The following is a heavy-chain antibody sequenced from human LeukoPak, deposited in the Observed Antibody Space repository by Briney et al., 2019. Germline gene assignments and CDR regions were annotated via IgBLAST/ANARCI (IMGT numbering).Heavy chain of an antibody. CDR2: IIPIVDIT. V-gene: IGHV1-69*04. Sequence: SVKVSCKTSGGTFSSYGITWVRQAPGQGFEWIGRIIPIVDITNYAQKFQGRVTMTADKSTSTTYMGLTSLTSEDTAVYYCARGDSSGWLDYWGQGTLVTVSS. CDR3: ARGDSSGWLDY. CDR1: GGTFSSYG. D-gene: IGHD6-19*01. J-gene: IGHJ4*02.